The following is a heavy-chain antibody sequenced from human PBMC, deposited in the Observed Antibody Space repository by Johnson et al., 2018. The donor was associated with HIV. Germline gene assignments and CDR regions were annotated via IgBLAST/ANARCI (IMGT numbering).Heavy chain of an antibody. CDR1: GFTFSSYA. D-gene: IGHD3-3*01. J-gene: IGHJ3*01. CDR3: ASPPSGYDFWDGPNIVDV. V-gene: IGHV3-30-3*01. CDR2: ISYDGTKK. Sequence: QVQLVESGGGLVQPGGSLRLSCAASGFTFSSYAMHWVRQAPGKGLEWVAVISYDGTKKNYADSVKGRFTISRDNSKNTLFLQMNSLRPEDTAVYYCASPPSGYDFWDGPNIVDVWGQGTMVSVAS.